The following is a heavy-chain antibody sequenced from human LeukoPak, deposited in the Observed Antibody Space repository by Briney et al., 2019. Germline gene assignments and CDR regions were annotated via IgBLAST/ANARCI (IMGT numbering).Heavy chain of an antibody. Sequence: GGSLRLSCAASGFTFSDYYMTWARQAPGKGLEWLSYITNRGDTVFYADSVKGRFTVSRDNAKRSLYLQIESLRDEDTAVYYCARDVDTGLVTPPLDYWGQGTLVTVSS. CDR2: ITNRGDTV. CDR3: ARDVDTGLVTPPLDY. CDR1: GFTFSDYY. D-gene: IGHD5-18*01. V-gene: IGHV3-11*04. J-gene: IGHJ4*02.